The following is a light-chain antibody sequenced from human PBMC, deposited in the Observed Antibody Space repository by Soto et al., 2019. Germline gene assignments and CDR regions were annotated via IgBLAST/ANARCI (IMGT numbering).Light chain of an antibody. CDR2: GAS. CDR1: QNVRTF. V-gene: IGKV3-11*01. Sequence: EVVLTQSPATLSLSPGERATLSCRASQNVRTFLDWYKQKPGQAPRLLIYGASNKATGIPARFSGSGSGTDFTLTISSLEPEDFAVYYCQQHSHGPPWTFGQGTRVEIQ. CDR3: QQHSHGPPWT. J-gene: IGKJ1*01.